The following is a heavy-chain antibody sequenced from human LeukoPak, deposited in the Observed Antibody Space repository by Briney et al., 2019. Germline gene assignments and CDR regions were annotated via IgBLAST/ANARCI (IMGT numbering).Heavy chain of an antibody. CDR1: GFTFSTYT. V-gene: IGHV3-64D*06. Sequence: PGGSLRLSCSASGFTFSTYTMRWVRQAPGKGLEYVSAVSSSGGSTYYADSVKGRFTISRDNSRNTLYLQMRSLTTKDTAVYYCVTDLFGTGSTSRGSDSWGQGTLVTVSS. J-gene: IGHJ4*02. CDR2: VSSSGGST. CDR3: VTDLFGTGSTSRGSDS. D-gene: IGHD2-2*01.